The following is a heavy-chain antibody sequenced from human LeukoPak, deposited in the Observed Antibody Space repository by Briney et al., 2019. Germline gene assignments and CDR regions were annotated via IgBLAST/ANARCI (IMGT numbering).Heavy chain of an antibody. D-gene: IGHD2/OR15-2a*01. J-gene: IGHJ4*02. Sequence: PGGSLKLSCAASGFTFSHHYMHWVRQAPGKGLVWVARIDIDGGTGYADSVKGRFTISRDYAKNTVYLQMNSLRAEDTAVYYCARDLEYSFDYWGQGTSVTVSS. CDR2: IDIDGGT. V-gene: IGHV3-74*01. CDR1: GFTFSHHY. CDR3: ARDLEYSFDY.